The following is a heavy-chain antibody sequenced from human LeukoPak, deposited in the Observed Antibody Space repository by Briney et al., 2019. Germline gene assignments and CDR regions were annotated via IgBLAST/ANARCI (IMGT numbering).Heavy chain of an antibody. V-gene: IGHV3-30*04. CDR2: ISYDGSNK. J-gene: IGHJ5*02. CDR1: GFTFSSYA. Sequence: GRSLRLSCAASGFTFSSYAMHWVRQAPGEGLEWVAVISYDGSNKYYADSVKGRFTISRDNSKNTLYLQMNRLRAEDTAVYYCARDCLAVAGISGWFDPWGQGTLVTVSS. CDR3: ARDCLAVAGISGWFDP. D-gene: IGHD6-19*01.